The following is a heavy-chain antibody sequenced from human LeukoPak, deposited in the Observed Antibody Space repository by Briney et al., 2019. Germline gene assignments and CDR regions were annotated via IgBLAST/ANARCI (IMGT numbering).Heavy chain of an antibody. CDR3: ARETSFRYYDFWSGWDY. CDR1: GDSFSSNSAA. CDR2: TYYRSKWYN. D-gene: IGHD3-3*01. Sequence: SQTLSLTCAISGDSFSSNSAAWDWLRQSPSRGLEWLGRTYYRSKWYNDYAVSVKSRITINPDTSKNQFSVQLNSVTPEDTAVYYCARETSFRYYDFWSGWDYWGQGILVTVSS. J-gene: IGHJ4*02. V-gene: IGHV6-1*01.